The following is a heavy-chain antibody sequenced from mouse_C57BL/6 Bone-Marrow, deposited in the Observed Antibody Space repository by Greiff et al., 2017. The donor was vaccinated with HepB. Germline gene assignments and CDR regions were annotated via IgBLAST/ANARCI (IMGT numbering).Heavy chain of an antibody. J-gene: IGHJ1*03. Sequence: SGAELVRPGTSVKVSCKASGYAFTNYLIEWVKQRPGQGLEWIGVINPGSGGTNYNEKFKGKATLTADKSSSTAYMQLSSLTSEDSAVYFCARDSGSSPWYFDVWGTGTTVTVSS. CDR3: ARDSGSSPWYFDV. D-gene: IGHD1-1*01. CDR1: GYAFTNYL. CDR2: INPGSGGT. V-gene: IGHV1-54*01.